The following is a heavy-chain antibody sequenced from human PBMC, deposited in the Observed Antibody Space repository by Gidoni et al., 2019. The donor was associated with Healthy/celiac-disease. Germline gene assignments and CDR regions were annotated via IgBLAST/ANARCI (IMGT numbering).Heavy chain of an antibody. CDR3: ARDSTLGGHREFDY. V-gene: IGHV4-31*03. CDR1: GGSISSGGYY. D-gene: IGHD2-15*01. Sequence: QVQLQESGPGLVKPSQTLSLTCPVSGGSISSGGYYWSWIRQHPGKGLEWIGYIYYSGSTYYNPSLKSRVTISVDTSKNQFSLKLSSVTAADTAVYYCARDSTLGGHREFDYWGQGTLVTVSS. CDR2: IYYSGST. J-gene: IGHJ4*02.